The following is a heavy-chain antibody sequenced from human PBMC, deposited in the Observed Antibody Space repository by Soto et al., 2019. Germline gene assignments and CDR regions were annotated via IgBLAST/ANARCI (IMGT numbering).Heavy chain of an antibody. CDR1: GDRFVSYW. J-gene: IGHJ6*02. Sequence: GVFMRVWCRGAGDRFVSYWIGWVRQMTGKGLEWMGIIYPGDSDTRYSPSFQGQVTISADKSISTAYLQWSSLKASDTAMYYCARRSQFWGEYYYYYGMDVSGQGTTVTVSS. CDR3: ARRSQFWGEYYYYYGMDV. V-gene: IGHV5-51*01. D-gene: IGHD7-27*01. CDR2: IYPGDSDT.